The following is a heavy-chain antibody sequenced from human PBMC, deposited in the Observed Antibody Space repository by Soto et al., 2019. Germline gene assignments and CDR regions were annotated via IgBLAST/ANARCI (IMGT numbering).Heavy chain of an antibody. CDR1: GYTFTSYG. J-gene: IGHJ4*02. V-gene: IGHV1-18*01. D-gene: IGHD3-16*01. CDR3: APFPGGGDLRGVFFAY. CDR2: ISAYSGNT. Sequence: ASVKVSCKASGYTFTSYGISWVRQAPGQGLEWMGWISAYSGNTNYAQKFQERVTITRDMSTSTAYMELSSLRSEDTAVYYCAPFPGGGDLRGVFFAYWGQGTLVPVSS.